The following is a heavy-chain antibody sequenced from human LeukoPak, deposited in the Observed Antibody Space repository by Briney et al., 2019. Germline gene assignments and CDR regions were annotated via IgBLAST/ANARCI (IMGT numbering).Heavy chain of an antibody. CDR2: ISAGGGST. CDR1: GLTFSDYS. D-gene: IGHD6-13*01. Sequence: PGGSLRLSCAASGLTFSDYSMTWVRQAPGKGPFWVSGISAGGGSTYYAGSVKGRFTISRDNSRNTLYLQMNSLRAEDTAVYYCAKDAAGPEYWGQGTLVTVSS. CDR3: AKDAAGPEY. J-gene: IGHJ4*02. V-gene: IGHV3-23*01.